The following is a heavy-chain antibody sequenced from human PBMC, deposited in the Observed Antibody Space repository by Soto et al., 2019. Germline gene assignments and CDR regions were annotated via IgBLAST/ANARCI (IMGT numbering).Heavy chain of an antibody. D-gene: IGHD3-3*01. J-gene: IGHJ3*02. CDR2: INAGNGNT. CDR1: GYTFTSYA. Sequence: QVQLVQSGAEVNKPGASVKVSCKASGYTFTSYAMHWVRQAPGQRHEWMGWINAGNGNTKYSQKFQGRVHITRDTSASTAYMELSSLRTDDKAVYYCAGCMIFLEWLVLQGGTALPGASGFDIWGQGTMVTVYS. V-gene: IGHV1-3*01. CDR3: AGCMIFLEWLVLQGGTALPGASGFDI.